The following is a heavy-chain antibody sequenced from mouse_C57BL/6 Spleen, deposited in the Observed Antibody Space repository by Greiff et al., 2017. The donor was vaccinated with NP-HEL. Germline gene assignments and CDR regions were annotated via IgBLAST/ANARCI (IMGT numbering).Heavy chain of an antibody. V-gene: IGHV1-82*01. CDR1: GYAFTSSW. CDR3: ANWYFDV. J-gene: IGHJ1*03. Sequence: QVQLQQSGPELVKPGASVKISCKASGYAFTSSWMNWVKQRPGKGLEWIGRIYPGAGDTNYNGKFKGKATLTADKSSSTAYMQLSSLTSEDSAVYFCANWYFDVWGTGTTVTVSS. CDR2: IYPGAGDT.